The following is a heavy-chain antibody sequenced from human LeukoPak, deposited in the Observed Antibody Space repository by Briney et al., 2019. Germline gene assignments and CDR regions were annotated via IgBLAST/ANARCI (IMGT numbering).Heavy chain of an antibody. CDR2: IKFDGVKT. D-gene: IGHD5-24*01. CDR3: VTWRWAQSEFEY. J-gene: IGHJ4*02. V-gene: IGHV3-7*03. Sequence: GGSLRLSCAASGFTFSNYWMSWVRQAPRKGLEWVASIKFDGVKTEYVDSVKGRFTISRGNAKNSVYLQMNSLRAEDTAIYYCVTWRWAQSEFEYWGQGTLVTVSS. CDR1: GFTFSNYW.